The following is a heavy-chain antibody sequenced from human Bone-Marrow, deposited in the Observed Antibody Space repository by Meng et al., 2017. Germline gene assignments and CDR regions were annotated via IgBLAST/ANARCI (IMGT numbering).Heavy chain of an antibody. J-gene: IGHJ5*02. V-gene: IGHV7-4-1*02. CDR2: ITTNTGDP. D-gene: IGHD4-17*01. CDR1: GYTFAAYW. CDR3: AKVLDGDYINWFDP. Sequence: ASVKVSCKASGYTFAAYWIQWVRQAPGQGLEWMGWITTNTGDPTYAPGFTGRFVFSLDTSVSTAYLQISSLKAEDTAVYYCAKVLDGDYINWFDPWGQGTLVTVSS.